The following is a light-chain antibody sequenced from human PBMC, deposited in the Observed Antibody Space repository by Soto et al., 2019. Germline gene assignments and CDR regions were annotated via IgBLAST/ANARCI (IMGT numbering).Light chain of an antibody. Sequence: EIVLTQSPATLSLSPGERATLSCRASQSVSSYLAWYQEKPGQAPRFLIYDASSRAPGIPARFSGRGSGTDFTLTISSLEPEDFAVYYCQQRRNWPSFGQGTRLEIK. J-gene: IGKJ5*01. V-gene: IGKV3-11*01. CDR3: QQRRNWPS. CDR1: QSVSSY. CDR2: DAS.